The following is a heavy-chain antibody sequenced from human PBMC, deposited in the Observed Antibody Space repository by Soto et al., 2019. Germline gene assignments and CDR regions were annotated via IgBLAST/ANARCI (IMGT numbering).Heavy chain of an antibody. V-gene: IGHV3-73*01. CDR1: GFTFSGSA. Sequence: PGGSLRLSCAASGFTFSGSAMHWVRQASGKGLEWVGRIRSKANSYATAYAASVTGRFTISRDDSKNTAYLQMNSLKTEDTAVYYCMGDYTTLNYYYYGMDVWGQGTTVTVSS. J-gene: IGHJ6*02. D-gene: IGHD4-17*01. CDR2: IRSKANSYAT. CDR3: MGDYTTLNYYYYGMDV.